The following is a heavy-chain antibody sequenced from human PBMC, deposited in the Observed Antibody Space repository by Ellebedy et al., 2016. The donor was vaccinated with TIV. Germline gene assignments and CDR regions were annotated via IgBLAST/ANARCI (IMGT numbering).Heavy chain of an antibody. J-gene: IGHJ5*02. Sequence: GGSLRLSXAASGFTFSSYWMSWVRQAPGKGLEWVANIKQDGSEKYYVDSVKGRFTISRDNAKNSLYLQMNSLRAEDTAVYYCARDPHTRWSWFDPWGQGTLVTVSS. V-gene: IGHV3-7*01. CDR1: GFTFSSYW. CDR2: IKQDGSEK. CDR3: ARDPHTRWSWFDP. D-gene: IGHD4-23*01.